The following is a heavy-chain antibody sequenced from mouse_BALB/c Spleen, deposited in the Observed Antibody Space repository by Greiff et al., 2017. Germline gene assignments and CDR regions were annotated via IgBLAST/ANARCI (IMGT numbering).Heavy chain of an antibody. CDR3: ARGGGNHGDY. V-gene: IGHV5-6-5*01. CDR1: GFTFSSYA. Sequence: EVMLVESGGGLVKPGGSLKLSCAASGFTFSSYAMSWVRQTPEKRLEWVASISSGGSTYYPDSVKGRFTISRDNARNILYLQMSSLRSEDTAMYYCARGGGNHGDYWGQGTTLTVSS. CDR2: ISSGGST. D-gene: IGHD2-1*01. J-gene: IGHJ2*01.